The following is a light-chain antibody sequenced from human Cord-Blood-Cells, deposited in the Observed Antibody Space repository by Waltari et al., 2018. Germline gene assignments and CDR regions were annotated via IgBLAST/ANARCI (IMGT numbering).Light chain of an antibody. CDR1: SSNIGSNY. CDR3: AAWDDSLSGRV. CDR2: RNN. J-gene: IGLJ3*02. Sequence: VLTQPPSASGTPGQRVTISCSGSSSNIGSNYVYWYQQLQGTAPKLLIYRNNQRPSGVPDRFSGSTSGTSASLAISGLRSEDEADYYCAAWDDSLSGRVFGGGTKLTVL. V-gene: IGLV1-47*01.